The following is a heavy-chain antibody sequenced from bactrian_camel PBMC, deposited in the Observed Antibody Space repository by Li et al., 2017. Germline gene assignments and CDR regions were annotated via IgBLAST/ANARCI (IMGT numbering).Heavy chain of an antibody. D-gene: IGHD3*01. V-gene: IGHV3S53*01. CDR1: GHTDCIDSLIT. CDR2: IDDGGNT. J-gene: IGHJ4*01. Sequence: HVQLVESGGDSVQAGGTLRLSCVASGHTDCIDSLITMGWLRQAPGKEREGVAHIDDGGNTRYSDSVRGRFTISQDSSKSTVYLQMNSLKPEDTAMYYCGADLWCSKVSVTSLYSIDSWGQGTQVTVS. CDR3: GADLWCSKVSVTSLYSIDS.